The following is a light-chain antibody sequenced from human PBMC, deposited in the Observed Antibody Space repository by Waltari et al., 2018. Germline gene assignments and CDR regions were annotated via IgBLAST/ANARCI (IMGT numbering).Light chain of an antibody. Sequence: SYELTQPPLVSVCPGQTARIACPGDALPNKYDIWFQQKPGQSPVLIIYEDTKRPSGIPERFSGSSSGTVATLTLTGAQVEDEADYYCLSTDSSGNHWVFGGGTRLTVL. CDR3: LSTDSSGNHWV. CDR1: ALPNKY. CDR2: EDT. J-gene: IGLJ2*01. V-gene: IGLV3-10*01.